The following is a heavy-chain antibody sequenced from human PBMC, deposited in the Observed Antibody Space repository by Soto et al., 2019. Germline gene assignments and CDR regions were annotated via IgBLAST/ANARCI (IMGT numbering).Heavy chain of an antibody. CDR2: VKEDGGED. CDR1: GFTLSKYW. V-gene: IGHV3-7*01. D-gene: IGHD2-2*01. J-gene: IGHJ6*02. CDR3: AREGKSSYCSSTTCYFFGLDV. Sequence: GSLGLSCAASGFTLSKYWMTWVRQAPVKVLEWGGNVKEDGGEDYYADSVKVRFTISRDNAKNSLFLQLSSLGAEDTATYYCAREGKSSYCSSTTCYFFGLDVWGQGTTVPVSS.